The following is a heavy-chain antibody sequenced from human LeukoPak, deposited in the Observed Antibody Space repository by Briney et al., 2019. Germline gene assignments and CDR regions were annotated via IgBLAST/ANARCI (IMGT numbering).Heavy chain of an antibody. D-gene: IGHD5-24*01. CDR3: ARSGRDGYNLGY. Sequence: GGSLRLSCAASGFTFSTYAMSWVRQAPGKGLEWVSAISGSGGSTYYADSVKGRFTISRDNSKNTLYLQMNSLRAEDTAVYYCARSGRDGYNLGYWGRGTLVTVSS. V-gene: IGHV3-23*01. CDR1: GFTFSTYA. J-gene: IGHJ4*02. CDR2: ISGSGGST.